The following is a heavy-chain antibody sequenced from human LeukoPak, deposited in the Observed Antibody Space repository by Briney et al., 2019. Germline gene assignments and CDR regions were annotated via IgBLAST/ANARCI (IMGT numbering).Heavy chain of an antibody. CDR1: GFTFSSYA. CDR2: ISYDGSNK. CDR3: ARTPFTYYYDSSGYPLYYYYGMDV. D-gene: IGHD3-22*01. V-gene: IGHV3-30-3*01. Sequence: GRSLRLSCAASGFTFSSYAMHWVRQAPGKGLEWVAVISYDGSNKYYADSVKGRLTISRDNPKNPLYLQMNSLRAEDTAVYYCARTPFTYYYDSSGYPLYYYYGMDVWGQGTTVTVSS. J-gene: IGHJ6*02.